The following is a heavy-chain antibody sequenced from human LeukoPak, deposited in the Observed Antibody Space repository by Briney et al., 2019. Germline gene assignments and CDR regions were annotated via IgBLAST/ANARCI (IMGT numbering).Heavy chain of an antibody. D-gene: IGHD6-19*01. CDR2: IKPDGTTK. V-gene: IGHV3-7*01. J-gene: IGHJ4*02. CDR3: ARGEAYSSGWYAPFDY. CDR1: GFPFSSYS. Sequence: GGSLRLSCAASGFPFSSYSMTWVRQAPGKGLEWVANIKPDGTTKFYVDSVKGRFTISRDNALNSLYLQMNSLRAEDTAVYYCARGEAYSSGWYAPFDYWGQGTLVTVSS.